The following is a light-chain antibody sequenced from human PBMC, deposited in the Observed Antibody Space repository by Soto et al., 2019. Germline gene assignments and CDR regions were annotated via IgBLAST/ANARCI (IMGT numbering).Light chain of an antibody. CDR1: SSNIGSNS. CDR3: AAWDDSLSNVL. CDR2: FNN. V-gene: IGLV1-47*02. Sequence: QSVLTQPPSASGTPGQRVTISCSGSSSNIGSNSVYWYQQLPGTAPKLLIYFNNQRPSGVPDRFSGSKSGTSASLAISGLRSEDEADYYCAAWDDSLSNVLFGGGTKLTVL. J-gene: IGLJ2*01.